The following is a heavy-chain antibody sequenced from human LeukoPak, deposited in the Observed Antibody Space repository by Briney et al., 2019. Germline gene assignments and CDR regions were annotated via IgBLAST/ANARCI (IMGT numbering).Heavy chain of an antibody. CDR2: IWYDGSNK. D-gene: IGHD5-12*01. V-gene: IGHV3-33*01. CDR1: GFTFSSYG. Sequence: GGSLRLSSAASGFTFSSYGMHWVRQAPGKGLEWVAVIWYDGSNKYYADSVKGRFTISRDNSKTTLYLQMNSLRAEDTAVYYCARDFRWLSPPLYYFDYWGQGTLVTVSS. J-gene: IGHJ4*02. CDR3: ARDFRWLSPPLYYFDY.